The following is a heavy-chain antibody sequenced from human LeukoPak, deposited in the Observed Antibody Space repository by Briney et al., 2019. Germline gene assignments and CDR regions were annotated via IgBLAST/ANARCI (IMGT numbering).Heavy chain of an antibody. CDR1: GFTVSSNC. Sequence: GGSPRLSCAASGFTVSSNCMSWVRQAPGKGLEWVSVIYSGGSTYYADSVKGRFTISRDNSKNTLYLQMNSLRAEDTAMYYCTRDRGRYSDSGTYFAYWGEGTLVTVSS. CDR3: TRDRGRYSDSGTYFAY. D-gene: IGHD3-10*01. CDR2: IYSGGST. J-gene: IGHJ4*02. V-gene: IGHV3-53*01.